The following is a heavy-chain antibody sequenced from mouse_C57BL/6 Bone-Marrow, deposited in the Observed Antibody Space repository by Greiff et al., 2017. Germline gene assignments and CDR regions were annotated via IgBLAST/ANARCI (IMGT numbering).Heavy chain of an antibody. CDR2: INPNNGGT. CDR1: GYTFTDYN. Sequence: EVKLMESGPELVKPGASVKIPCKASGYTFTDYNMDWVKQSHGKSLEWIGDINPNNGGTIYNQKFKGKATLTVAKSSSTAYMELRSLTSEDTAVYYCARYSNSLYAMDYWGQGTSVTVSS. J-gene: IGHJ4*01. CDR3: ARYSNSLYAMDY. V-gene: IGHV1-18*01. D-gene: IGHD2-5*01.